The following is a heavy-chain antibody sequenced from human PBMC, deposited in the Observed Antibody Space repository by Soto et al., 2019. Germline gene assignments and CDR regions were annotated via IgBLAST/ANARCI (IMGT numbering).Heavy chain of an antibody. CDR2: ITSNGDNT. Sequence: PGGALRLSCSVSGFTFSNFAMHWVRQAPGNGLEYVSGITSNGDNTYHADSVQGRFTISRDNPKSTLYLQMTSLRVEDTAVYYCVKGNQLLRYYFEYWGRGALVTVSS. V-gene: IGHV3-64D*06. CDR3: VKGNQLLRYYFEY. CDR1: GFTFSNFA. D-gene: IGHD2-2*01. J-gene: IGHJ4*02.